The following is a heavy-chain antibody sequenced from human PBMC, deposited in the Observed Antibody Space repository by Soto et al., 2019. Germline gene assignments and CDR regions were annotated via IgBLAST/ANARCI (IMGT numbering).Heavy chain of an antibody. Sequence: GGSLRLSSAASGFTFSSYAMSWVRQAPGKGLEWVSAISGSGGSTYYADSVKGRFTISRDNSKNTLYLQMNSLRAEDTAVYYCAKGPMVRGVTEAYYFDYWGQGTLVTVSS. D-gene: IGHD3-10*01. CDR2: ISGSGGST. CDR3: AKGPMVRGVTEAYYFDY. V-gene: IGHV3-23*01. CDR1: GFTFSSYA. J-gene: IGHJ4*02.